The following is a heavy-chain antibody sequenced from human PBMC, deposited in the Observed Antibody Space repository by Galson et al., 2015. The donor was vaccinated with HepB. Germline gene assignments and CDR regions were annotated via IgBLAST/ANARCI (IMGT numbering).Heavy chain of an antibody. Sequence: LRLSCAASGFTFNRYWMHWVRQAPGKGLVWVSRINPDGLDTYYADSVKGRFTISRDDAKNTLFVQMNSLRAEDTAVYYCAREAWGSGSFDIWGRGTMVTVLS. J-gene: IGHJ3*02. D-gene: IGHD7-27*01. CDR2: INPDGLDT. CDR1: GFTFNRYW. V-gene: IGHV3-74*01. CDR3: AREAWGSGSFDI.